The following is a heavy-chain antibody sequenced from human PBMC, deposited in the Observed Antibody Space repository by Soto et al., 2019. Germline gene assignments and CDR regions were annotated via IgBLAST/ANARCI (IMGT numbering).Heavy chain of an antibody. CDR3: ARKVRGYCSGGSCYHYYYHMDV. CDR1: GFTFSSYW. D-gene: IGHD2-15*01. Sequence: EVQLVESGGGLVQPGGSLRLSCAASGFTFSSYWMHWVRQAPGKGLVWVSRINSDGSSTSYADSVKGRFTISRDNAKNTLYLQMNSLRAEDTAVYYCARKVRGYCSGGSCYHYYYHMDVWGKGTTVTVSS. J-gene: IGHJ6*03. CDR2: INSDGSST. V-gene: IGHV3-74*01.